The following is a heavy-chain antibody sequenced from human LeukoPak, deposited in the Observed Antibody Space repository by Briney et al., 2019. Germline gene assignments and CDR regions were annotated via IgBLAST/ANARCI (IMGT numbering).Heavy chain of an antibody. Sequence: SETLSLTCTVSGDSINNHYWSWLRQPPGKGLEWIGSIFHTGSTYYNLSLKSRVTISVDTSKNQFSLRLSSVTAADTAVYYCAKEGQVGGRTVSEYWGQGTLVTVAS. V-gene: IGHV4-38-2*02. CDR3: AKEGQVGGRTVSEY. J-gene: IGHJ4*02. CDR1: GDSINNHY. CDR2: IFHTGST. D-gene: IGHD3-16*01.